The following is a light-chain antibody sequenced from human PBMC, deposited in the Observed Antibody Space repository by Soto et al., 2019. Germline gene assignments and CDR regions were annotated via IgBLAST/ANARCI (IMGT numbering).Light chain of an antibody. V-gene: IGLV2-14*03. CDR2: DVS. Sequence: QSALTQPASVSGSPGQSITISCTGAVSEVAGYTYVSWYQQLPGKGPKVIIYDVSNRPSGVSNRFSGSKSGTTASLTISGLQAEDEADYYCSSYTSSTTLYVFGTGTKVTVL. CDR3: SSYTSSTTLYV. J-gene: IGLJ1*01. CDR1: VSEVAGYTY.